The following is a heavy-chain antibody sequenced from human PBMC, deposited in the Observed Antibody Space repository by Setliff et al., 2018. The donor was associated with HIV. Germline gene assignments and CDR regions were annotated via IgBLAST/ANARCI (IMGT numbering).Heavy chain of an antibody. V-gene: IGHV4-34*01. CDR3: ARSSTPDTRAYYPDY. J-gene: IGHJ4*02. Sequence: ASETLSLTCAVYGDSFSGYYWSWIRQTPGEGLEWIGEIYHGGSTNYNSSLKSRVTISVDKSKNQFSLKLTSVTAADTAVYYCARSSTPDTRAYYPDYWSQGTLVTVSS. CDR2: IYHGGST. D-gene: IGHD3-22*01. CDR1: GDSFSGYY.